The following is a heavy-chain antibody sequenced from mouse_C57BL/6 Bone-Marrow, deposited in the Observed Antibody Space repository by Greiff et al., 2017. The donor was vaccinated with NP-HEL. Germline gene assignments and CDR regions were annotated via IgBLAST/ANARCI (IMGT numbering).Heavy chain of an antibody. Sequence: VQLQQSGPVLVKPGASVKMSCKASGYTFTDYYMNWVKQSHGKSLEWIGVINPYNGGTSYNQKFKGKATLTVDKSSSTAYMELNSLTSEDSAVYYCARPTTVNFDYWGQGTTLTVSS. CDR3: ARPTTVNFDY. V-gene: IGHV1-19*01. CDR2: INPYNGGT. D-gene: IGHD2-10*01. J-gene: IGHJ2*01. CDR1: GYTFTDYY.